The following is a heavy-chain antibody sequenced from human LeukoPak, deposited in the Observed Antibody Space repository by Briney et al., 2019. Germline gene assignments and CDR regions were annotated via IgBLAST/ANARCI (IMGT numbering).Heavy chain of an antibody. CDR2: IIPIFGTA. J-gene: IGHJ6*03. Sequence: SVKVSCKASGGTFSSYAISWVRQAPGQGLEWMGGIIPIFGTANYAQKFQGRVTITADKSTSTVYMELSSLRSEDTAMYFCARAGPEADDYGDYRYYYYMDVWGKGTTVSISS. CDR1: GGTFSSYA. CDR3: ARAGPEADDYGDYRYYYYMDV. V-gene: IGHV1-69*06. D-gene: IGHD4-17*01.